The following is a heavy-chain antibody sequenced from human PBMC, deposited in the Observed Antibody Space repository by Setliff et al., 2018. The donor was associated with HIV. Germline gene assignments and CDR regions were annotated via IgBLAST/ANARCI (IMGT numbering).Heavy chain of an antibody. Sequence: SETLSLTCTVSGGSISTYYWNWIRQSPGTGLEWIGDINYRGVTYYNPSLKSRVTFSLDTSKNQSSLTLTSVTAADTAVYYCARDSNPAGSPGYEYARRGAFDLWGPGTPVTVSS. CDR3: ARDSNPAGSPGYEYARRGAFDL. V-gene: IGHV4-59*01. J-gene: IGHJ3*01. D-gene: IGHD5-12*01. CDR2: INYRGVT. CDR1: GGSISTYY.